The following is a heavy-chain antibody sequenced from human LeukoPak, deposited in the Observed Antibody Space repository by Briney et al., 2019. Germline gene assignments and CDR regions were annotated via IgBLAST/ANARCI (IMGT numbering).Heavy chain of an antibody. J-gene: IGHJ6*02. CDR2: IIPIFGIA. V-gene: IGHV1-69*04. D-gene: IGHD3-10*01. Sequence: SVKVSCKASGGTFSSYAISWVRQAPAQGLEWMGRIIPIFGIANYAQKFQGRVTITADKSTSTAYMELSSLRSEDTAVYYCARVPPPMVRGVTPYYYYGMDVWGQGTTVTVSS. CDR1: GGTFSSYA. CDR3: ARVPPPMVRGVTPYYYYGMDV.